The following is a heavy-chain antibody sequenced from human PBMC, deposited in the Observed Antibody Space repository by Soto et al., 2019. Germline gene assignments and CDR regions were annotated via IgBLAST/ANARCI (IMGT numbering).Heavy chain of an antibody. CDR2: IRQDGSEK. CDR1: GFTFSSYS. Sequence: GGSLRLSCAASGFTFSSYSMNWVRQAPGKGLEWVGNIRQDGSEKNYVDSVKGRFTISRDNAKNSLYLQMNSPRAEDTAVYYCAREIVVARGASYFDYWGPGTLVTVSS. D-gene: IGHD2-2*01. CDR3: AREIVVARGASYFDY. J-gene: IGHJ4*02. V-gene: IGHV3-7*04.